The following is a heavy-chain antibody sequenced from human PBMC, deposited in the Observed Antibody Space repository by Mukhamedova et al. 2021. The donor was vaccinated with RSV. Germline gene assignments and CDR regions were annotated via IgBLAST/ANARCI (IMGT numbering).Heavy chain of an antibody. J-gene: IGHJ2*01. V-gene: IGHV3-48*03. CDR3: ARVSRDWYFDL. CDR2: ISSSGSTI. Sequence: EWVSYISSSGSTIYYADSVKGRFTISRDNAKNSLYLQMNSLRAEDTAVYYCARVSRDWYFDLWGRGTLVTVS.